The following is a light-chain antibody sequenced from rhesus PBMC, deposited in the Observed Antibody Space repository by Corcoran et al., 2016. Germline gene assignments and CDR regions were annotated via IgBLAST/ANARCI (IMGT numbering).Light chain of an antibody. J-gene: IGKJ4*01. Sequence: EIVLTQSPATLSLSPGERATLSCRASQSVSSSLAWYQQKPGQAPSLLIYDASSRATGIPDRFSGSGSGTDFTLTISSLEPVDVGVYYCQQYGSWPLTFGGGTKVELK. CDR2: DAS. V-gene: IGKV3-35*01. CDR3: QQYGSWPLT. CDR1: QSVSSS.